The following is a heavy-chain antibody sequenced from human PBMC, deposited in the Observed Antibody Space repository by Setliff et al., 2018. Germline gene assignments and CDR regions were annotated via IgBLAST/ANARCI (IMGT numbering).Heavy chain of an antibody. J-gene: IGHJ6*03. D-gene: IGHD6-19*01. CDR1: GGSISSSNW. V-gene: IGHV4-4*02. Sequence: SETLSLTCAVSGGSISSSNWWSWVRQPPGKGLEWIGEIYHSGSTNYNPALKSRVTISVDKSKNQFSLKLSSVTAADTAVYYGARATSGWYSAYYYYMDVWGKGTTVTVSS. CDR2: IYHSGST. CDR3: ARATSGWYSAYYYYMDV.